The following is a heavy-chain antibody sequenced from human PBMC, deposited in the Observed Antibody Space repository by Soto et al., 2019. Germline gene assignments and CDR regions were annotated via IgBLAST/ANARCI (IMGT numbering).Heavy chain of an antibody. D-gene: IGHD7-27*01. CDR1: GFTFSSYS. Sequence: EVQLVESGGGLVKPGGSLRLSCAASGFTFSSYSMNWVRQAPGKGLEWVSSISSSSSYIYYADSVKGRLTISRDNAKNPPSLEINRLSGEDTGVSYCVLSAAPPFPPWADYGFGPWGQRTTVTVSS. V-gene: IGHV3-21*04. CDR3: VLSAAPPFPPWADYGFGP. CDR2: ISSSSSYI. J-gene: IGHJ6*02.